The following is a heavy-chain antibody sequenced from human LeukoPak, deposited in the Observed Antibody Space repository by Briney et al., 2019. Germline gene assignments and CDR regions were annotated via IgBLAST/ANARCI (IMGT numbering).Heavy chain of an antibody. CDR3: VRHYNWFDP. Sequence: GGSLRLSCAASGFTFSSYAMAWVRQAPGKGLEWVANIKEDGSEKYYADSVRGRFTISRDNAKNTLYLQMSSLRAEDTALYYCVRHYNWFDPWGQGTLVTVSS. CDR1: GFTFSSYA. V-gene: IGHV3-7*03. CDR2: IKEDGSEK. J-gene: IGHJ5*02.